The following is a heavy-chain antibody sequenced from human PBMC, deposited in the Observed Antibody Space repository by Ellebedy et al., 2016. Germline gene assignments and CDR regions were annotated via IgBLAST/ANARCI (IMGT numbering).Heavy chain of an antibody. J-gene: IGHJ4*02. Sequence: GESLKISXAASGFTFSSYDMHWVRQATGKGLEWVSAIGTAGDTYYPGSVKGRFTISRENAKNSLYLQMNSLRAGDTAVYYCARAGGVDYFDYWGQGTLVTVSS. V-gene: IGHV3-13*04. CDR3: ARAGGVDYFDY. CDR2: IGTAGDT. D-gene: IGHD2-15*01. CDR1: GFTFSSYD.